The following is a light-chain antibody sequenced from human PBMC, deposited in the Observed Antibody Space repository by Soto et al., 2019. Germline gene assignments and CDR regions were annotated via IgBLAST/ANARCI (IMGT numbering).Light chain of an antibody. J-gene: IGLJ7*01. Sequence: QLVLTQPPSASGTPGQRVTISCSGSSSNIGRNTVNWYQQVPGTAPKLLIYNNNQRPSGVPDRFSGSKSGTSASLAIIGLQSEDEADYYCAAWDDGLNGSVFGAGTQLTVL. CDR3: AAWDDGLNGSV. CDR2: NNN. V-gene: IGLV1-44*01. CDR1: SSNIGRNT.